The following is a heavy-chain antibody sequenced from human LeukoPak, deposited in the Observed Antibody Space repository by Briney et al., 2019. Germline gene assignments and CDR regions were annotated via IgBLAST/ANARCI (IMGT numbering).Heavy chain of an antibody. CDR1: GGSISSSSYY. J-gene: IGHJ4*02. D-gene: IGHD7-27*01. CDR3: ARDGDRGLFDY. Sequence: SETLSLTCTVSGGSISSSSYYWGWIRQPPGKGLEWIGSIYYSGSTYYNPSLKSRVTISVDTSKNQFSLKLSSVTAADTAVYYCARDGDRGLFDYWGQGTLVTVSP. V-gene: IGHV4-39*07. CDR2: IYYSGST.